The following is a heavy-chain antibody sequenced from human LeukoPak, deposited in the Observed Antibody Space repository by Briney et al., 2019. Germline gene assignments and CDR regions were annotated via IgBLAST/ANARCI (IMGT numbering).Heavy chain of an antibody. J-gene: IGHJ4*02. V-gene: IGHV3-11*04. D-gene: IGHD3-16*01. CDR1: GFTFSEYY. Sequence: GGSLRLSCAASGFTFSEYYMSWIRQAPGEGLEWISYISASGSSIQYADSVKGRFTISRDNAKNSLFLQMNSLRAEDTAVYYCARTSSALLDYWGQGTLVTVSS. CDR2: ISASGSSI. CDR3: ARTSSALLDY.